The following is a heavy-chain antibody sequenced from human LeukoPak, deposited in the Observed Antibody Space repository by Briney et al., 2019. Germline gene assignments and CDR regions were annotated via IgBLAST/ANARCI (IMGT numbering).Heavy chain of an antibody. CDR3: ARKGSTYYDFWSGYFDYYYYYMDV. J-gene: IGHJ6*03. Sequence: GGSLRLSCAASGFTFSSYWMSWVRQAPGKGLEWVANIKQDGSEKYYVDSVKGRFTISRDNAKNSLYLQMNSLRAEDTAVYYCARKGSTYYDFWSGYFDYYYYYMDVWGKGTTVTVSS. D-gene: IGHD3-3*01. CDR1: GFTFSSYW. V-gene: IGHV3-7*01. CDR2: IKQDGSEK.